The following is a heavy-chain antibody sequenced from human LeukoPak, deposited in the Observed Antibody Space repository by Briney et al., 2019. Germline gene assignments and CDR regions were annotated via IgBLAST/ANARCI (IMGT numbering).Heavy chain of an antibody. Sequence: GGSLRLSCAASGFTFSSYWMSWVRQAPGKGLEWVASIKQDGSEKYYVDSVKGRFTISRDNAKNSLYLQMNSLRSEDTAVYYCARANRPDTAMVRDFDYWGQGTLVTVSS. CDR3: ARANRPDTAMVRDFDY. V-gene: IGHV3-7*03. CDR1: GFTFSSYW. D-gene: IGHD5-18*01. CDR2: IKQDGSEK. J-gene: IGHJ4*02.